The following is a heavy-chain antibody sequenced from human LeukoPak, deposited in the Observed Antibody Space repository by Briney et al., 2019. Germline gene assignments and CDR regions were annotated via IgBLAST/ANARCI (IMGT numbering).Heavy chain of an antibody. CDR2: IYTSGST. Sequence: PSETLSLTCTVSGGSITSYYLSWIRQPPGKGLEWIGRIYTSGSTNYNPSLKSRVTMSVDTSKNQFSLKLSSVTAADTAVYYCARGPSIAARPDFRSAWFDPWGQGTLVTVSS. D-gene: IGHD6-6*01. CDR3: ARGPSIAARPDFRSAWFDP. V-gene: IGHV4-4*07. CDR1: GGSITSYY. J-gene: IGHJ5*02.